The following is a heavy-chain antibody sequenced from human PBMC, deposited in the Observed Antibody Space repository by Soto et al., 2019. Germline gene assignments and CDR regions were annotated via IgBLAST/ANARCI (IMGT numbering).Heavy chain of an antibody. CDR3: TRDEVVVAAIYYYYGMDV. J-gene: IGHJ6*02. V-gene: IGHV3-30*03. D-gene: IGHD2-15*01. CDR2: ISYDGNNK. Sequence: GGSLRLSCAASGFTFSTYGMHWVRQAPGKGLEWVAVISYDGNNKYYADSVKGRFTISRDNSKNTLYLQMNSLRAEDTAVYYCTRDEVVVAAIYYYYGMDVWGQGTTVTVSS. CDR1: GFTFSTYG.